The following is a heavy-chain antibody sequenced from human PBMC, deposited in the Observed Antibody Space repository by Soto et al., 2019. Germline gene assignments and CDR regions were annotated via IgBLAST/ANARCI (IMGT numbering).Heavy chain of an antibody. Sequence: SVKVSCKASGGTFSSYAISWVRQAPGQGLEWMGGIIPIFGTANYAQKFQGRVTITADESTSTAYMELSSLRSEDTAVYYCARDRESTTFNPYGMDVWGQGTTVTVSS. CDR1: GGTFSSYA. CDR3: ARDRESTTFNPYGMDV. D-gene: IGHD1-26*01. J-gene: IGHJ6*02. V-gene: IGHV1-69*13. CDR2: IIPIFGTA.